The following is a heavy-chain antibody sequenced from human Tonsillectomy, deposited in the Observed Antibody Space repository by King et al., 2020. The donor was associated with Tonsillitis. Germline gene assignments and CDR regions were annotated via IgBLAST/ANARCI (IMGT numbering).Heavy chain of an antibody. V-gene: IGHV3-23*04. J-gene: IGHJ4*02. CDR2: ISNTGGTT. D-gene: IGHD6-19*01. Sequence: VQLVESGGGLVQPGGSLRLSCAASGFTFNSYAMTWVRQAPGKGLEWVSDISNTGGTTYDADSVKGRFTISRDNSKNTLYLQMNSLRAEATAVYYCARCRDPAVAVAAYFDYWGQGTLVTVSS. CDR1: GFTFNSYA. CDR3: ARCRDPAVAVAAYFDY.